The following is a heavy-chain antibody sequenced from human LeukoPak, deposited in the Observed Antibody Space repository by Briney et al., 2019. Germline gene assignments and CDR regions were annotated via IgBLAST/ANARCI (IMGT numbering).Heavy chain of an antibody. J-gene: IGHJ4*02. D-gene: IGHD3-22*01. CDR2: ISSSSSYI. V-gene: IGHV3-21*01. CDR1: GFTFSSYS. CDR3: AKDGGSGYPFDY. Sequence: GGSLRLSCAASGFTFSSYSMNWVRQAPGKGLEWVSSISSSSSYIYYADSVKGRFTISRDNAKNSLYLQMNSLRAEDTAVYYCAKDGGSGYPFDYWGQGTLVTVFS.